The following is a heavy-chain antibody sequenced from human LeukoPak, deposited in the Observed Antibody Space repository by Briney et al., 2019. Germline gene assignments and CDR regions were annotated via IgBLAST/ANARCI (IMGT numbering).Heavy chain of an antibody. CDR1: GDSVSSNSAA. CDR3: ARVRNFGYSSSSALIGADY. D-gene: IGHD6-6*01. V-gene: IGHV6-1*01. CDR2: TYYRSKWYN. J-gene: IGHJ4*02. Sequence: SQTLSLTCAISGDSVSSNSAAWNWIRQSPSRGLEWLGRTYYRSKWYNDYAVSVKSRITINPDTSKNQFSLKLSSVTAADTAVYYCARVRNFGYSSSSALIGADYWGQGTLVTVSS.